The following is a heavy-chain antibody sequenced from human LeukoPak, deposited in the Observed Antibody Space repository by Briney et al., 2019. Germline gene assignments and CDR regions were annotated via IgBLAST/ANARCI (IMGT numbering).Heavy chain of an antibody. CDR3: AKEEVPTPVIAMPLDFQH. J-gene: IGHJ1*01. CDR1: GFTFSSYA. CDR2: ISGSGGST. V-gene: IGHV3-23*01. Sequence: GGSLRLSCAASGFTFSSYAMSWVRQAPGKGLGWVSAISGSGGSTYYADSVKGRFTISRDNSKNTLYLQMNSLRAEDTAVYYCAKEEVPTPVIAMPLDFQHWGQGTLVTVSS. D-gene: IGHD2-21*01.